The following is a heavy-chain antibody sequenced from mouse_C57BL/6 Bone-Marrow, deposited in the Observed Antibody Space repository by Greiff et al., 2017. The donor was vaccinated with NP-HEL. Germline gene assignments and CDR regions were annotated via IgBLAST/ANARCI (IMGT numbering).Heavy chain of an antibody. V-gene: IGHV1-4*01. J-gene: IGHJ2*01. Sequence: VQLQQSGAELARPGASVKMSCKASGYTFTSYTMHWVNQRPGQGLEWIGYINPSSGYTKSNQKFKDKATLTADKSSSTAYMQLSSLTSEDSAGYYGARNGNYTYGGQGTTLTVSA. D-gene: IGHD2-1*01. CDR1: GYTFTSYT. CDR3: ARNGNYTY. CDR2: INPSSGYT.